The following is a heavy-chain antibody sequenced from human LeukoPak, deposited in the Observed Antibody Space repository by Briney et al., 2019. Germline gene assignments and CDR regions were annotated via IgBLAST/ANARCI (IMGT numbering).Heavy chain of an antibody. D-gene: IGHD4-17*01. CDR3: AGDKIENGDLDYLEY. J-gene: IGHJ4*02. CDR1: GFTFSSYA. V-gene: IGHV3-48*01. Sequence: PGGSLRLSCAASGFTFSSYAMNWVRQAPGKGLEWVSYISSSGSTIYYADSVKGRFTISRDNTKNLLYLHMSSLRAEDTAVYYCAGDKIENGDLDYLEYWGQGTLVTVSS. CDR2: ISSSGSTI.